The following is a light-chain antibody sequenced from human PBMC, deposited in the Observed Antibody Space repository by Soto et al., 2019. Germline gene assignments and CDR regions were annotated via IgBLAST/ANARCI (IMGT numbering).Light chain of an antibody. CDR1: QSVSSSY. CDR3: QQYGSPTWT. CDR2: GAS. V-gene: IGKV3-20*01. Sequence: VWTHSGGSRTLSHRERATLSCRASQSVSSSYLAWYQQKPGQAPRLLIYGASSRATGIPDRFSGSGSGTDFTLTISRLEPEDFAVYYCQQYGSPTWTFGQGTKVDI. J-gene: IGKJ1*01.